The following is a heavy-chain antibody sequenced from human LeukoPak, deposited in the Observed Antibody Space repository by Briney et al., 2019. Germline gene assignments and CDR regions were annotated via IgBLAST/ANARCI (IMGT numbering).Heavy chain of an antibody. D-gene: IGHD3-10*01. J-gene: IGHJ4*02. V-gene: IGHV3-74*01. Sequence: GGPLRLSCAASGFTFSSYWMHWVRQAPGKGLVWVSGINSDGSSTSYADSVKGRFTISRDNAKNTLYLQMNSLRAEDTAVYYCASPPEFDPDTYFDYWGQGTLVTVSS. CDR2: INSDGSST. CDR1: GFTFSSYW. CDR3: ASPPEFDPDTYFDY.